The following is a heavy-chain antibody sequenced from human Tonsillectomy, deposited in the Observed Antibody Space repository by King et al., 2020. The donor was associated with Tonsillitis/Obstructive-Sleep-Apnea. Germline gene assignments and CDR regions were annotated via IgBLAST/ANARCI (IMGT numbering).Heavy chain of an antibody. J-gene: IGHJ2*01. Sequence: EVQLVESGGGFVQPGGSLRLSCAASGFTFSSYWMHWVRQAPGKGLVWVSRINSDGRRTSYADSVKGRFTISRENAKNTLYLQMNSLRAEDTAVYYCARILQGYSYFDLWGRGTLVTVSS. CDR3: ARILQGYSYFDL. D-gene: IGHD1-26*01. CDR2: INSDGRRT. V-gene: IGHV3-74*01. CDR1: GFTFSSYW.